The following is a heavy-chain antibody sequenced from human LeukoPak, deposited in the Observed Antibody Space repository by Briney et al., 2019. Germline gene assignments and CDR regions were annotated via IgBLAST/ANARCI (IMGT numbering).Heavy chain of an antibody. CDR3: ARDRAPYYDFWSGYSGDGWFDP. J-gene: IGHJ5*02. D-gene: IGHD3-3*01. V-gene: IGHV4-59*01. Sequence: SETLSLTCTVSGGSISSYYWSWIRQPPGKGLEGFGYIYYSGSTNYNPSLKSRVTISVDTSKNQFSLKLSSVTAADTAVYYCARDRAPYYDFWSGYSGDGWFDPWGQGTLVTVSS. CDR1: GGSISSYY. CDR2: IYYSGST.